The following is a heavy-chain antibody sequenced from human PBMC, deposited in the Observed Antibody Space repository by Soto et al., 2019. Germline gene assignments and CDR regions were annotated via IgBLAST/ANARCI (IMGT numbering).Heavy chain of an antibody. D-gene: IGHD6-6*01. J-gene: IGHJ4*02. V-gene: IGHV3-23*01. CDR2: IAGRVGST. CDR3: AKDRTIASRNFDD. Sequence: GRSMRLSCAAYGFTFSDNGMSWVRQAQGKGPEWVSAIAGRVGSTYYAYSVKGRFTISIDNSKNMLYLQMDSLRDEDTAVYYCAKDRTIASRNFDDWGQGALVTV. CDR1: GFTFSDNG.